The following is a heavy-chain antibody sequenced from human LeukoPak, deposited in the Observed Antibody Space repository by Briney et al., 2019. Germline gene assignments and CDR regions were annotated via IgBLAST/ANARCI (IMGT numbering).Heavy chain of an antibody. CDR1: GGSISSYY. Sequence: KPSETLSLTCTVSGGSISSYYWSWIRQPPGKGLEWIGYIYYSGSTNYNPSLKSRVTISVDTSKNQFSLKLSSVTAADTAVYYCARLKVVVAATSDYYYGMDVWGQGTTVTVSS. J-gene: IGHJ6*02. V-gene: IGHV4-59*01. CDR3: ARLKVVVAATSDYYYGMDV. D-gene: IGHD2-15*01. CDR2: IYYSGST.